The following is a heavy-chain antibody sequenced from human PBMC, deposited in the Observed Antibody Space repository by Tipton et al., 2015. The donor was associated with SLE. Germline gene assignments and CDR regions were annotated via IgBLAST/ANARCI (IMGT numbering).Heavy chain of an antibody. D-gene: IGHD4-17*01. CDR3: ARDSTVTHEWYFDL. CDR2: IYYSGST. V-gene: IGHV4-59*12. J-gene: IGHJ2*01. Sequence: TLSLTCTVSGGSIRSYYWSWIRQPPGKGLEWIGYIYYSGSTNYNPSLKSRVTISVDTSKNQFSLKLSSVTAADTAVYYCARDSTVTHEWYFDLWGRGTLVTVSS. CDR1: GGSIRSYY.